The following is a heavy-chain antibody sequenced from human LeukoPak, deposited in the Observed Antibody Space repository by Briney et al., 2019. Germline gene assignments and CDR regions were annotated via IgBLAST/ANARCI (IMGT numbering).Heavy chain of an antibody. CDR3: ARGLEQQLQTFDY. CDR2: INTNSGGT. Sequence: ASVKVSCKTSGYIFSVYYIHWMRQAPGQGLEWMGWINTNSGGTKSAQNFQGRVTMTRDTSISTAYMELSSLRSEDTAVYYCARGLEQQLQTFDYWGQGTLVTVSS. J-gene: IGHJ4*02. CDR1: GYIFSVYY. D-gene: IGHD6-13*01. V-gene: IGHV1-2*02.